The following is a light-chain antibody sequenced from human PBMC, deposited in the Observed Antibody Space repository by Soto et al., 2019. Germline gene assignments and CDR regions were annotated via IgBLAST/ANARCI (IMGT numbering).Light chain of an antibody. CDR1: QNINNW. Sequence: DIQMTQSPSTLSASVGDRVTITCRASQNINNWLAWYQQKPGKAPNLLISDASSLQSGVPSRFSGSGSGTDFTLTISSLQREDFATYYCQQNYYNPTFGQGTKVDIK. CDR2: DAS. J-gene: IGKJ1*01. CDR3: QQNYYNPT. V-gene: IGKV1-5*01.